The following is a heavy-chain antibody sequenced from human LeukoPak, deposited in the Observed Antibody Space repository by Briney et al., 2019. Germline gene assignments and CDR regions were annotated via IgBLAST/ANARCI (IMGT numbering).Heavy chain of an antibody. J-gene: IGHJ5*02. V-gene: IGHV4-61*02. Sequence: PSQTLSLTCTVSGDSISSGGYYWSWIRQPAGKGLEWIGRMYTSGSTNYNPSLKSRVNISLDTSKNQFSLKVNPVTAADTAMYYCARQADYGLFDPWGQGTLVTVSS. CDR1: GDSISSGGYY. D-gene: IGHD4-17*01. CDR3: ARQADYGLFDP. CDR2: MYTSGST.